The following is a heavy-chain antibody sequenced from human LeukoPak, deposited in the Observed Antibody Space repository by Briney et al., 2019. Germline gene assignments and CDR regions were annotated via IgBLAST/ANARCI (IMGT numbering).Heavy chain of an antibody. V-gene: IGHV3-23*01. CDR1: GFTFSSYA. CDR3: AKAGSLGGEFSLQYYFDY. D-gene: IGHD3-10*01. CDR2: ISGSGGST. Sequence: PGGSLRLSCAASGFTFSSYAMSWVRQAPGKGLEWVSAISGSGGSTYYADSVKGRFTISRDNSKNTLYLQMYSLRAEDTAVYYCAKAGSLGGEFSLQYYFDYWGQGTLVTVSS. J-gene: IGHJ4*02.